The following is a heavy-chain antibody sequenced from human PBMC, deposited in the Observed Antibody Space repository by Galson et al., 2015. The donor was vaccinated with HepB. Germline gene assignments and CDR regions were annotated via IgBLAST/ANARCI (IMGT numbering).Heavy chain of an antibody. CDR2: ISGSGGST. D-gene: IGHD6-19*01. J-gene: IGHJ4*02. V-gene: IGHV3-23*01. CDR1: GFTFSSYA. CDR3: AKDGSGWYKFLFDY. Sequence: SLRLSCAASGFTFSSYAMSWVRQAPGKGLEWVSAISGSGGSTYYADSVKGRFTTSRDNSKNTLYLQMNSLRAEDTAVYYCAKDGSGWYKFLFDYWGQGTLVTVSS.